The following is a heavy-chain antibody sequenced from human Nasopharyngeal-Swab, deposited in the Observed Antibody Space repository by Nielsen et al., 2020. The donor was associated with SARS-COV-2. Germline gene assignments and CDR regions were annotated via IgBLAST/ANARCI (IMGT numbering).Heavy chain of an antibody. Sequence: WIRQPPGKGLEWIGSIYYSGSTYYNPSLKSRVTISVDTSKNQFSLKLSSVTAADTAVYYCAAPSVAGAGWFDPWGQGTLVIVSS. J-gene: IGHJ5*02. CDR3: AAPSVAGAGWFDP. CDR2: IYYSGST. V-gene: IGHV4-39*01. D-gene: IGHD6-19*01.